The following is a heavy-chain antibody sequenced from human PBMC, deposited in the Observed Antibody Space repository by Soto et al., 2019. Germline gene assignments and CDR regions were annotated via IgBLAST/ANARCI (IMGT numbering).Heavy chain of an antibody. CDR3: ARDFSYSSSWYSTTYNWFDP. CDR1: GYTLTSYG. J-gene: IGHJ5*02. D-gene: IGHD6-13*01. V-gene: IGHV1-18*04. Sequence: ASVKVSCKASGYTLTSYGISWVRQAPGQGLEWMGWISAYNGNTNCAQKLQGRVTMTTDTSTSTAYMELRSLRSDDTAVYYCARDFSYSSSWYSTTYNWFDPWGQGTLVTVSS. CDR2: ISAYNGNT.